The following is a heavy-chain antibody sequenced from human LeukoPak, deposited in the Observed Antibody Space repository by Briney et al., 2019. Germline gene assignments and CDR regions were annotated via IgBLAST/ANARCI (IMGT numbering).Heavy chain of an antibody. J-gene: IGHJ4*02. CDR3: ARASGVSSYLLPI. D-gene: IGHD2-8*01. Sequence: LETLSLTCTVSGGSINSSDYYWRWIRQPPEKGLERIGTISYSGSTYYNPSLKSRVTVSVDTSKNQFSLRLNSVTAADTAVYYCARASGVSSYLLPIWGQGTLVTVSS. CDR1: GGSINSSDYY. V-gene: IGHV4-39*02. CDR2: ISYSGST.